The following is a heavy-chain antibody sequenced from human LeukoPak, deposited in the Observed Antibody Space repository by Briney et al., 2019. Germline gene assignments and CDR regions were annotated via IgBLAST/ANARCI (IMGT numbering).Heavy chain of an antibody. CDR3: ARQRPYCSGGSCYPGWFDP. D-gene: IGHD2-15*01. J-gene: IGHJ5*02. CDR2: IYYSEST. V-gene: IGHV4-39*01. Sequence: SETLSLTCTVSGGPISSSSHYWGWIRQPPGKGLEWIGSIYYSESTHYNPSLKSRVTISVDTSKNQFSLKLSSVTAADTAVYYCARQRPYCSGGSCYPGWFDPWGQGTLVTVSS. CDR1: GGPISSSSHY.